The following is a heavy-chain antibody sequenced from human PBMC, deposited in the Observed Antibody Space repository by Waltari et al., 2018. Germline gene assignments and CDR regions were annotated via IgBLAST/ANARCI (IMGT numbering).Heavy chain of an antibody. CDR3: VRDRGLRTFFDH. CDR2: IYYDGTA. V-gene: IGHV4-39*07. J-gene: IGHJ4*02. CDR1: GGSISGSVYY. D-gene: IGHD4-17*01. Sequence: QVQLQESGPGLVKPSETLSLTCSVSGGSISGSVYYWGWIRQPPGQGLEYIGSIYYDGTAFYNPSLKTPGTISVDTSYNQFSLKMKSVTAADTAMYFCVRDRGLRTFFDHWGQGTLVTVSS.